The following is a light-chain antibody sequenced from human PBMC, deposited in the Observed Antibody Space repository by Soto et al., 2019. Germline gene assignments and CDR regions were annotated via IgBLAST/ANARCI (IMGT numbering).Light chain of an antibody. J-gene: IGLJ1*01. CDR3: NSYTSSSTYV. CDR1: SSDVGGFNY. CDR2: DVT. Sequence: QSVLTQPASVSGSPGQSITISCTGTSSDVGGFNYVSWYQQHPGKAPKLMIYDVTNRPSGVSYRFSGSKSGNTASLTISGLQAEDEADYYCNSYTSSSTYVFGTGTQLNVL. V-gene: IGLV2-14*03.